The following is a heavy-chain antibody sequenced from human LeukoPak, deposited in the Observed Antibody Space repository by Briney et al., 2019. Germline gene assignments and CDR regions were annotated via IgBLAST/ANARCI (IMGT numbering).Heavy chain of an antibody. D-gene: IGHD2-21*02. J-gene: IGHJ3*02. CDR1: GYTFTSYG. Sequence: ASVNVSCKASGYTFTSYGISWVRQAPGQGLEWMGWISAYNGNTNYAQKLQGRVTMTTDTSTSTAYMELRSLRSDDTAVYYCAREEREYCGGDCNDAFDIWGQGTMVTVSS. CDR3: AREEREYCGGDCNDAFDI. V-gene: IGHV1-18*01. CDR2: ISAYNGNT.